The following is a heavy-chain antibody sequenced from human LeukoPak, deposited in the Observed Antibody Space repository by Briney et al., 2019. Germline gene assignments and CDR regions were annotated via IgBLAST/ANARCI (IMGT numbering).Heavy chain of an antibody. V-gene: IGHV3-11*03. Sequence: PGGSLRLSCAASGFTFSDYYMSWFRQAPGKGLEWVSYISDSSSYTDYAVSVKGRFTISRYNSKNSLYLQMNSLRAEDTAVYYCARRDSGYGILDYWGQGTLVTVSS. CDR1: GFTFSDYY. D-gene: IGHD5-12*01. J-gene: IGHJ4*02. CDR3: ARRDSGYGILDY. CDR2: ISDSSSYT.